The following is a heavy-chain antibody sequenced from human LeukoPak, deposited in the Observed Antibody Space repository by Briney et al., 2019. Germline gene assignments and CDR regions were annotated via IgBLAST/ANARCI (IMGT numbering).Heavy chain of an antibody. CDR1: GYTFTGYY. V-gene: IGHV1-2*02. Sequence: ASVKVSRKASGYTFTGYYMHWVGQAPGQGREWMGWINPNSGGTKHAQNFQGRVTTTRDTSISTAYLELSRLRSYDTAVYYCARASEEMYYDFWSGYYTFWFDPWGQGTLVTVSS. CDR2: INPNSGGT. D-gene: IGHD3-3*01. J-gene: IGHJ5*02. CDR3: ARASEEMYYDFWSGYYTFWFDP.